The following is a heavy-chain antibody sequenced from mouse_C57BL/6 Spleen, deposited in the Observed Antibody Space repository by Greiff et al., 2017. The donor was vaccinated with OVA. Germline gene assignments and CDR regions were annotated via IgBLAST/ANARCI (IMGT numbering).Heavy chain of an antibody. D-gene: IGHD2-1*01. CDR3: ARSAYRNHRGMDY. CDR1: GYTFTSYW. J-gene: IGHJ4*01. CDR2: IDPSDSET. Sequence: VQLQQSGAELVRPGSSVKLSRKASGYTFTSYWMHWVKQRPIQGLEWIGNIDPSDSETHYNQKFKDKATLTVDKSSSTAYMQLSSLTSEDSAVYYCARSAYRNHRGMDYWGQGTSVTVSS. V-gene: IGHV1-52*01.